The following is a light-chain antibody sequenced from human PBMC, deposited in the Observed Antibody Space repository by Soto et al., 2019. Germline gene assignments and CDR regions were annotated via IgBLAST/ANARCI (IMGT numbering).Light chain of an antibody. CDR2: DVS. CDR3: NSYGGSNNFV. Sequence: QPVLTQPPSASGSPGQSFTISCTGTSSDVGGYNYVSWYQQHPGKAPKLMIYDVSKRPSGVPDRFSGSKSGNTASLTVSGLQAEDEADYYCNSYGGSNNFVFGTGTKVTVL. CDR1: SSDVGGYNY. V-gene: IGLV2-8*01. J-gene: IGLJ1*01.